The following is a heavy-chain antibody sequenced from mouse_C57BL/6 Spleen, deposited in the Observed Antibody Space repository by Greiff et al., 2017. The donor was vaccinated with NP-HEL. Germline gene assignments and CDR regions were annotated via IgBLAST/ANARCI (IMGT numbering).Heavy chain of an antibody. Sequence: VHVKQSGPELVKPGASVKISCKASGYSFTGYYMNWVKQSPEKSLEWIGEINPSTGGTTYNQKFKAKATLTVDKSSSTAYMQLKSLTSEDSAVYYCARRGYGSRGYFDVWGTGTTVTVSS. V-gene: IGHV1-42*01. CDR2: INPSTGGT. CDR3: ARRGYGSRGYFDV. CDR1: GYSFTGYY. D-gene: IGHD1-1*01. J-gene: IGHJ1*03.